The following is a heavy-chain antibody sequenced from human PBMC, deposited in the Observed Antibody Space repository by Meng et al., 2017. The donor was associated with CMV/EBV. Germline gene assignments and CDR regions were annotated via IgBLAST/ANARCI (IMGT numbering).Heavy chain of an antibody. CDR3: ARGYCSSTSCRNGVWFDP. Sequence: GGSLRLSCAASGFTFSDYYMSWIRQAPGKGLEWVSYISSSGSTIYYADSVKGRFTISRDNAKNSLYLQMNSLRAEDTAVYYCARGYCSSTSCRNGVWFDPWGQGTLVTVSS. CDR1: GFTFSDYY. D-gene: IGHD2-2*01. V-gene: IGHV3-11*01. J-gene: IGHJ5*02. CDR2: ISSSGSTI.